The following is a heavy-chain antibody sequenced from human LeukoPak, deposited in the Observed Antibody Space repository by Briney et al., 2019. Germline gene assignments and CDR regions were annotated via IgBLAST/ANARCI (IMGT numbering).Heavy chain of an antibody. CDR1: GFTFSSFA. J-gene: IGHJ4*02. V-gene: IGHV3-23*01. CDR3: AKREGAGPKHFEY. D-gene: IGHD1-26*01. CDR2: ISGSGGNT. Sequence: GGSLRLSCAASGFTFSSFAMSWVRQAPGKGLEWVSTISGSGGNTYYADCVKGRFTISRDNCKNTLYLQMISLRPEDTAVYYCAKREGAGPKHFEYWGQGTLVTVSS.